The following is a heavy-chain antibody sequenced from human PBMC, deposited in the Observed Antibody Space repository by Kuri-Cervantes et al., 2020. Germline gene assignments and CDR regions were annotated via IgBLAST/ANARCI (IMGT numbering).Heavy chain of an antibody. J-gene: IGHJ5*02. CDR2: ISWDGGST. Sequence: GESLKISCAASGFTFDYYTMHWVRQAPGKGLEWVSLISWDGGSTYYADSVKGRFTISRDNAKNSLYLQMNSLRAEDTALYHCARDLNGDIENWFDPWGQGALVTVSS. V-gene: IGHV3-43*01. CDR1: GFTFDYYT. CDR3: ARDLNGDIENWFDP. D-gene: IGHD3-9*01.